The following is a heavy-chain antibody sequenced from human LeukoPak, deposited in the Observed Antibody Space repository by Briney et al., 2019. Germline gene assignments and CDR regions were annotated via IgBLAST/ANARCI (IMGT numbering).Heavy chain of an antibody. CDR1: GGSFSGYY. D-gene: IGHD6-13*01. CDR2: INHSGST. CDR3: ARAFIAAAGYYYYGMDV. V-gene: IGHV4-34*01. J-gene: IGHJ6*02. Sequence: SETLSLTCAVYGGSFSGYYWSWIRQPPGKGLEWIGEINHSGSTNYNPSLKSRVTISVDTSKNQFSLKLSSVTAADTAVYYCARAFIAAAGYYYYGMDVWGQGTTVTVSS.